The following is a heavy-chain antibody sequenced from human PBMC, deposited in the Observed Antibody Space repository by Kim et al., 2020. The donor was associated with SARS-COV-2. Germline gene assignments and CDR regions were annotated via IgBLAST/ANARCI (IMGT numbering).Heavy chain of an antibody. Sequence: ISDSGVRTHDADSVKGRFTISRDNSKSTLFQQMNSLRAEDTAVYYCEASDYWGQGSLVTVSS. CDR2: ISDSGVRT. V-gene: IGHV3-23*01. J-gene: IGHJ4*02. CDR3: EASDY.